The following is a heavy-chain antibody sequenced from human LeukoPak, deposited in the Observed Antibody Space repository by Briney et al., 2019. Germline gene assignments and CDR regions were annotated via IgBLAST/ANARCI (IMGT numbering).Heavy chain of an antibody. V-gene: IGHV3-9*01. Sequence: WIRQPPGKGLEWVSGITWNSGNKGYADSVKGRFTISRDNAKKSLYLEVNSLRAEDTALYYCARDKGGPGNDALDIWGRGTMVTVSS. CDR3: ARDKGGPGNDALDI. CDR2: ITWNSGNK. J-gene: IGHJ3*02.